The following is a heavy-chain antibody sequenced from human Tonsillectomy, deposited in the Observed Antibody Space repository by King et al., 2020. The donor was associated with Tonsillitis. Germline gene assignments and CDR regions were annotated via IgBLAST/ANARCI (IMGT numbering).Heavy chain of an antibody. Sequence: QLVQSGAEVKKPGASVKVSCKASGYTFTSYYMHWVRQAPGQGLEWMGIINPSGGSTSYAQKFQGRVTMTRDTSTSTVYMELSSLRSEDTAVYYCARDDLGDSSGWYSAYYYYYYGMDVWGQGTTVTVSS. CDR2: INPSGGST. J-gene: IGHJ6*02. V-gene: IGHV1-46*01. CDR3: ARDDLGDSSGWYSAYYYYYYGMDV. D-gene: IGHD6-19*01. CDR1: GYTFTSYY.